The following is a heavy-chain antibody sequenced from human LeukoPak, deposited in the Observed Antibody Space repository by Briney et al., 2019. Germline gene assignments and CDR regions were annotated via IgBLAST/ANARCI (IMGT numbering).Heavy chain of an antibody. CDR2: ISAYNGNT. J-gene: IGHJ4*02. CDR1: GYTFTSYG. CDR3: ARAQGGAWVYDILTGLDY. D-gene: IGHD3-9*01. V-gene: IGHV1-18*01. Sequence: ASVKVSCKASGYTFTSYGISWVRQAPGQGLEWMGWISAYNGNTNYAQKLQGRVTMTTDTSTSTAYMELRSLRSDDTAVYYCARAQGGAWVYDILTGLDYWGQGTLVIVSS.